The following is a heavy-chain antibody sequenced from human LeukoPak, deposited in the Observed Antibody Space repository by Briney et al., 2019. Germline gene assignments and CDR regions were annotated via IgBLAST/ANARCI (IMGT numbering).Heavy chain of an antibody. CDR2: IYSGGNT. CDR1: GFTVSNHY. Sequence: PGGSLRLSCAASGFTVSNHYMNWVRQAPGKGLEWVSVIYSGGNTYYADSVKGRFTISRDNSKNTLYLQMNSLSAEDTAVYYCARDCVWGSYRFHDAFDIWAQGPMVTVFS. CDR3: ARDCVWGSYRFHDAFDI. D-gene: IGHD3-16*02. V-gene: IGHV3-53*01. J-gene: IGHJ3*02.